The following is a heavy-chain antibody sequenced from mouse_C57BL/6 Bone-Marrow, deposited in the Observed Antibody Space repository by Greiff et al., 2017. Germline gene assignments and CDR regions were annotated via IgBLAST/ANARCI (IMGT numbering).Heavy chain of an antibody. Sequence: VQLQQPGAELVMPGASVKLSCKASGYTFTSYWMHWVKQRPGQGLEWIGELDPSDSYTNYHQKFTGKSTLTVDKSSSTAYMQLSSLTSEDSAVYYCARSGDGYPYAMDYWGQGTSVTVSS. CDR3: ARSGDGYPYAMDY. J-gene: IGHJ4*01. D-gene: IGHD2-3*01. CDR1: GYTFTSYW. CDR2: LDPSDSYT. V-gene: IGHV1-69*01.